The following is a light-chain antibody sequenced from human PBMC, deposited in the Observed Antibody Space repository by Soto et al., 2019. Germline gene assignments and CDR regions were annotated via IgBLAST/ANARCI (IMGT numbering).Light chain of an antibody. V-gene: IGKV3-20*01. CDR3: QQYGRLPLS. CDR2: GAS. CDR1: QSLTNSF. J-gene: IGKJ4*01. Sequence: EILLTQSPGTLSLSPGDRATLSCRASQSLTNSFLAWYQQKPGQTPRLVIYGASFRATDIPDRFSGSGSGTDFTLTISRLEPEDFAVYFCQQYGRLPLSFGGGTKVDIK.